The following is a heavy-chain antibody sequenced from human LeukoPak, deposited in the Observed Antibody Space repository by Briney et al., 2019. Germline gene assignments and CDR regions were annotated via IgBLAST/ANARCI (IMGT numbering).Heavy chain of an antibody. CDR3: AKGPVVVVAATLDY. Sequence: GGSLRLSCAASGFTFSSYAMSWVRQAPGKGLEWVSAISGSGGSTYYADSVKGRFTISRDNSKNTLYLQMNSLRAEDTAVYYCAKGPVVVVAATLDYWGQGTLVTVSS. V-gene: IGHV3-23*01. D-gene: IGHD2-15*01. CDR2: ISGSGGST. J-gene: IGHJ4*02. CDR1: GFTFSSYA.